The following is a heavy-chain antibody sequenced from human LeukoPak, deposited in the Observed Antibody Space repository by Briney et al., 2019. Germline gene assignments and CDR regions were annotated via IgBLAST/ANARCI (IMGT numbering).Heavy chain of an antibody. V-gene: IGHV3-21*01. J-gene: IGHJ6*03. CDR2: ISSSSSSYI. CDR1: GFTFSSYS. Sequence: GGSLRLSCAASGFTFSSYSMNWVRQAPGKGVEWVSSISSSSSSYIYYADSVKGRFTISRDNAKNSLYLQMNSLRAEDTAVYYCARARYVDAANYYMDVWGKGTTVTISS. CDR3: ARARYVDAANYYMDV. D-gene: IGHD3-16*01.